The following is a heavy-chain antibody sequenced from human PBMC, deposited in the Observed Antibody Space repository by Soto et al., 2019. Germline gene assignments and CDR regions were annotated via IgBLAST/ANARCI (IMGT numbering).Heavy chain of an antibody. V-gene: IGHV3-7*01. D-gene: IGHD3-22*01. CDR1: GFTFSSYW. CDR2: IKQDGSEK. J-gene: IGHJ4*02. Sequence: GGSLRLSCAASGFTFSSYWMSWVRQAPGKGLEWVANIKQDGSEKYYVDSVKGRFTISRDNAKNSLYLQMNSLRAEDTAVYYCARDLYYDSSGYYGDFDYWGQGTLVTGSS. CDR3: ARDLYYDSSGYYGDFDY.